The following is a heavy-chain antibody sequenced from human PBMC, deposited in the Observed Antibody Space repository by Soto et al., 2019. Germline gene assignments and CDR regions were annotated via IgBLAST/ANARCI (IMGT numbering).Heavy chain of an antibody. CDR3: ARDKGIAAAGKDYYYYGMDV. CDR1: GYTFTSYG. CDR2: ISAYNGNT. D-gene: IGHD6-13*01. J-gene: IGHJ6*02. Sequence: QVQLVQSGAEVKKPGASVKVSCKASGYTFTSYGISRVRQAPGQGLEWMGWISAYNGNTNYAQKLQGRVTMTTDTSTSTAYMELRSLRSDDTAVYYCARDKGIAAAGKDYYYYGMDVWGQGTTVTVSS. V-gene: IGHV1-18*01.